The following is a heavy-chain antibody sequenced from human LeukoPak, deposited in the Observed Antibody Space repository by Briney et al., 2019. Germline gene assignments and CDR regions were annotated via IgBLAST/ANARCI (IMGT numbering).Heavy chain of an antibody. CDR3: ARLSGSYYSNFDY. J-gene: IGHJ4*02. D-gene: IGHD1-26*01. Sequence: HGESLKISCKGSGYSFTSYWIGWVRQMPGKGLEWMGIIYPGDSDTRYSPSFQGQVTISADKSISTAYLQCNSLKASDTAMYYCARLSGSYYSNFDYWGQGPLVPVSS. CDR1: GYSFTSYW. V-gene: IGHV5-51*01. CDR2: IYPGDSDT.